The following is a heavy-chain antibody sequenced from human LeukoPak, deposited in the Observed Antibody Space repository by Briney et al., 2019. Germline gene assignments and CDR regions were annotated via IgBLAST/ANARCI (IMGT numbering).Heavy chain of an antibody. V-gene: IGHV3-23*01. Sequence: GGFLRLSCAASGFNFANHAMSWVRQTAGKGLEWVSAISGGGDITYYADSVKGRFTISRDNSKDTLFLQMHSLRPGDTAVYYCVREDTPATANYWGQGTLVTISS. CDR2: ISGGGDIT. CDR3: VREDTPATANY. CDR1: GFNFANHA. J-gene: IGHJ4*02. D-gene: IGHD2-21*02.